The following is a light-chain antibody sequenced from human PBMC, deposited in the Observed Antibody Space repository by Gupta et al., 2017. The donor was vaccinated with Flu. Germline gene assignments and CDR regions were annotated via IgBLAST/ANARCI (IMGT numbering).Light chain of an antibody. V-gene: IGKV1-39*01. Sequence: PSLSASVGDKVIITCRASQSISSYLHWYQQKPGKAPKLLIYAASSLQSGVPSRFSGSGSGTDFTLTISSLQPEDFATYFCLQTYSSDPKTFGGGTRVEIK. CDR2: AAS. CDR1: QSISSY. CDR3: LQTYSSDPKT. J-gene: IGKJ4*01.